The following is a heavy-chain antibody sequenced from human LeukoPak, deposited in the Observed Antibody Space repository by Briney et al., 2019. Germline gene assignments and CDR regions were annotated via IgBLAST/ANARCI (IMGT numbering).Heavy chain of an antibody. CDR3: ARHGYSSLGELDY. D-gene: IGHD6-19*01. Sequence: SETLSLTCTVSGGSISSYYWSWIRQPPGKGLEWIGYIYYSGSTNYNPSLKSRVTISVDTSKNQFSLKLTSVTAADTAVYYCARHGYSSLGELDYWGQGTLVTVSS. V-gene: IGHV4-59*08. J-gene: IGHJ4*02. CDR2: IYYSGST. CDR1: GGSISSYY.